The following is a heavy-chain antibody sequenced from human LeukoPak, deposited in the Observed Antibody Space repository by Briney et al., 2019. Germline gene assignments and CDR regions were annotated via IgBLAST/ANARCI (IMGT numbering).Heavy chain of an antibody. Sequence: GGSLRLSCAASGFTVSSNYMSWVRQAPGKGLEWVSVIYSGGSTYYADSVKGRFTISRDNAKNSLYLQMNSLRAEDTAVYYCARGPSGGNTWWMDYWGQGTLVTVSS. CDR2: IYSGGST. V-gene: IGHV3-53*01. J-gene: IGHJ4*02. D-gene: IGHD2-8*02. CDR1: GFTVSSNY. CDR3: ARGPSGGNTWWMDY.